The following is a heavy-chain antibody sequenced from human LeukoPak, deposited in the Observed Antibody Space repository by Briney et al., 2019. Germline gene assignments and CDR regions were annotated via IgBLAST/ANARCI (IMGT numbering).Heavy chain of an antibody. CDR1: GYTFIGYY. CDR3: ARARIAVAGTPWFDP. CDR2: INPNSGGT. J-gene: IGHJ5*02. Sequence: ASVKVSCKASGYTFIGYYMHWVRQAPGQGLEWMGWINPNSGGTNYAQKFQGRVTMTRDTSISTAYMELSRLRSDDTAVYYCARARIAVAGTPWFDPWGQGTLVTVSS. V-gene: IGHV1-2*02. D-gene: IGHD6-19*01.